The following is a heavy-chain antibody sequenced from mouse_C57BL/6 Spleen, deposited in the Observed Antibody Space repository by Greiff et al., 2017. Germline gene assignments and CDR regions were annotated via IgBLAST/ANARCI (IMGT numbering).Heavy chain of an antibody. V-gene: IGHV1-82*01. Sequence: QVQLQQSGPELVKPGASVKISCKASGYAFSSSWMNWVKQRPGKGLEWIGRIYPGDGDTNYNGKFKGKATLTADKSSSTAYMQLSSLTSEDSAVYFCARSQTAQATYYFDYWGQGTTLTVSS. J-gene: IGHJ2*01. CDR3: ARSQTAQATYYFDY. CDR1: GYAFSSSW. D-gene: IGHD3-2*02. CDR2: IYPGDGDT.